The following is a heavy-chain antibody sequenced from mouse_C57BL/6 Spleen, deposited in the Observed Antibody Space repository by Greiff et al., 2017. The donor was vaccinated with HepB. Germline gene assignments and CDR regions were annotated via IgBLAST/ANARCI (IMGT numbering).Heavy chain of an antibody. J-gene: IGHJ1*03. CDR2: ISSGSSTI. CDR3: ARPGDAWYFDV. Sequence: EVKLMESGGGLVKPGGSLKLSCAASGFTFSDYGMHWVRQAPEKGLEWVAYISSGSSTIYYADTVKGRFTISRDNAKNTLFLQMTSLRSEDTAMYYCARPGDAWYFDVWGTGTTVTVSS. CDR1: GFTFSDYG. V-gene: IGHV5-17*01.